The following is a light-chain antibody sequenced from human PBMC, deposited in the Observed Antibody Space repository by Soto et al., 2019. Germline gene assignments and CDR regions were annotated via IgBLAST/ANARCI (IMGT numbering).Light chain of an antibody. CDR2: EVS. CDR3: SSYTRSSTLVV. CDR1: SSDVGGYNY. Sequence: QSVLTQPASVSGSPGQSITISCTGTSSDVGGYNYVSLYQQHPGKAPKLMIYEVSNRPSGVSNRFYGSKSGNTASLTISGLKDEDEDDYYCSSYTRSSTLVVFGGGTKLTVL. V-gene: IGLV2-14*01. J-gene: IGLJ2*01.